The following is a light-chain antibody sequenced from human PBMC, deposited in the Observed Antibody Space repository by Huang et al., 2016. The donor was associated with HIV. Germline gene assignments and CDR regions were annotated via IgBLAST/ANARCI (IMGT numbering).Light chain of an antibody. CDR1: QDIRTY. CDR2: YAS. V-gene: IGKV3-11*01. CDR3: LHRGTWPPYT. Sequence: EFVLTQSPATLSLSPGERATLSCRARQDIRTYLAWFQQKPGQAPRRLIHYASKRATGIPARFSGSGSGTDFTLTISSLEPEDFAVYYCLHRGTWPPYTFGQGTKLEIK. J-gene: IGKJ2*01.